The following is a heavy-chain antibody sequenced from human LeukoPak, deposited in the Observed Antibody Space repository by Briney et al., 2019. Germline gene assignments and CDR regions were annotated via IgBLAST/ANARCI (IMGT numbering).Heavy chain of an antibody. CDR3: AGTITMIVVVPEGRFDY. J-gene: IGHJ4*02. CDR2: IYYSGST. Sequence: KPSETLSLTCTVSGGSISSSGYYWGWIRQPPGKGLEWIGSIYYSGSTYYNPSLKSRVTISVDTSKNQFSLKLSSVTAADTAVHYCAGTITMIVVVPEGRFDYWGQGTLVTVSS. D-gene: IGHD3-22*01. V-gene: IGHV4-39*01. CDR1: GGSISSSGYY.